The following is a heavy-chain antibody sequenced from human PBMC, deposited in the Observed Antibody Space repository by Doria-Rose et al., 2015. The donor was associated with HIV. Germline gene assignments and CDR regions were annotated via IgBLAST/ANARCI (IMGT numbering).Heavy chain of an antibody. CDR1: GVSLSSPGMG. CDR3: ARIKSSRWYHKYYFDF. D-gene: IGHD6-13*01. Sequence: QITLKESGPVLVKPTETLTLTCTVSGVSLSSPGMGVSWIRQPPGKALEWLANIFTDDERSYKPSLKSRLTISRVTSKRQVVLTMTDMDPVDTATYYCARIKSSRWYHKYYFDFWGQGTLVIVSA. V-gene: IGHV2-26*01. J-gene: IGHJ4*02. CDR2: IFTDDER.